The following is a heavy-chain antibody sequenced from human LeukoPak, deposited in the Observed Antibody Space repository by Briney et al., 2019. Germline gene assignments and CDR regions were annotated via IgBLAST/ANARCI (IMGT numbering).Heavy chain of an antibody. V-gene: IGHV4-61*02. Sequence: SETLSLTCTVSGGSISSGSYYWSWIRQPAGKGLEWIGRIYTSGSTNYNPSLKSRVTISVDTSKNQFSLKLSSVTAADTAVYYCARARPGYSSGWYQGYFDYWGQGTLVTVSS. CDR2: IYTSGST. D-gene: IGHD6-19*01. J-gene: IGHJ4*02. CDR3: ARARPGYSSGWYQGYFDY. CDR1: GGSISSGSYY.